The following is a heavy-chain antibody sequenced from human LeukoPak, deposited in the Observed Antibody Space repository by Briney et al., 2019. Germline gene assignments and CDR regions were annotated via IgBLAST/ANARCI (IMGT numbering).Heavy chain of an antibody. CDR2: IIPIFGTA. J-gene: IGHJ4*02. CDR1: GGTLSSDA. D-gene: IGHD3-10*01. CDR3: ARVRGQLGELSYYFDY. V-gene: IGHV1-69*13. Sequence: SVKVSCKASGGTLSSDAISWVRQAPGQGLEWMGGIIPIFGTANYAQKFQGRVTITADESTSTAYMELSSLRSEDTAVYYCARVRGQLGELSYYFDYWGQGTLVTVSS.